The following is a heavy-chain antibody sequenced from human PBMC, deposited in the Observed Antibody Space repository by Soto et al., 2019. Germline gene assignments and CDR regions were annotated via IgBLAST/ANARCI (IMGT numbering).Heavy chain of an antibody. CDR2: MSPNSGNT. CDR1: GYTFTNYD. D-gene: IGHD6-19*01. CDR3: VTWARSGWDTRFY. J-gene: IGHJ4*02. Sequence: QVQLVQSGAEVKKPGASVRVSCQTSGYTFTNYDINWVRQAAGQGLEWMGWMSPNSGNTGYAQIFQGRVSMTRDTSISTAYMELSSLRSDDTAVYYCVTWARSGWDTRFYWGQGTLVTVSS. V-gene: IGHV1-8*01.